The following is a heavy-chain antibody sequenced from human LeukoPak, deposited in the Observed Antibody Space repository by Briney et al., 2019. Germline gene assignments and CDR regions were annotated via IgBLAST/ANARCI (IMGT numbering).Heavy chain of an antibody. CDR3: ARADFYYYMDV. J-gene: IGHJ6*03. CDR1: GFTFSSYW. V-gene: IGHV3-7*01. CDR2: IKQDGSEK. D-gene: IGHD2/OR15-2a*01. Sequence: GGSLRFSCAASGFTFSSYWMSWVRQAPGKGLEWVANIKQDGSEKYYVDSVKGRFTISRDNAKNSLYLQMNSLRAEDTAVYYCARADFYYYMDVWGKGTTVTISS.